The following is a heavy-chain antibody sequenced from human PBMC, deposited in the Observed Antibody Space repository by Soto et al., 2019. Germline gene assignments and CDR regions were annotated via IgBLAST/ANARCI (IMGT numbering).Heavy chain of an antibody. CDR3: ARGLFSRNSYSGGWYYFDY. Sequence: QVQLQQWGAELLKPSETLSLTCAVYGGSFTGYSWTWIRQPPGKGLEWIGQINHSGSTIYNTSLRSRLTISIGSSNNQFSLELSSVTAADTAVYYCARGLFSRNSYSGGWYYFDYWGQGALVTVSS. CDR2: INHSGST. D-gene: IGHD3-10*01. V-gene: IGHV4-34*01. CDR1: GGSFTGYS. J-gene: IGHJ4*02.